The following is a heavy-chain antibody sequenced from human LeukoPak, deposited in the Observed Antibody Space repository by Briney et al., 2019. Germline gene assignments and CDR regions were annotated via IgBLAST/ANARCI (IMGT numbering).Heavy chain of an antibody. J-gene: IGHJ6*02. Sequence: GASVKVSCKASGYTFTSYYMHWVRQAPGQGLEWMGIINPRGGSTSYAQKFQGRVTMTRDTSTSTVYMELSSLRSEDTAVYYCARGFRSNPPYYYYGMDVWGQGTTVTVSS. D-gene: IGHD1-26*01. CDR2: INPRGGST. CDR1: GYTFTSYY. CDR3: ARGFRSNPPYYYYGMDV. V-gene: IGHV1-46*01.